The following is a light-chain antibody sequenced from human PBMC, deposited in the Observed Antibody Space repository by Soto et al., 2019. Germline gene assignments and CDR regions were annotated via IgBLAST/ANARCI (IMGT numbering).Light chain of an antibody. V-gene: IGKV3-20*01. CDR2: GAS. Sequence: EIVLTQSPGTLSLSPGERATLSCRASQSVSSSYLAWYQQKPGQAPRLLIYGASSRATGIPDRFSGSGSGTDFTLTISRLEPADFAVYYCQQYGSSPPELTFGGGTKLAIK. CDR1: QSVSSSY. J-gene: IGKJ4*01. CDR3: QQYGSSPPELT.